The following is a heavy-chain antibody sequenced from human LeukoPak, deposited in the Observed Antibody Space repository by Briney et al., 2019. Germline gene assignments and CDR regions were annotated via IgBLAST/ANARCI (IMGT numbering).Heavy chain of an antibody. V-gene: IGHV1-2*06. D-gene: IGHD4-17*01. Sequence: ASVKVSCKASGYTFTGYYTHWVRQAPGQGLEWMGRINPNSGGTNYAQKFQGRVTMTRDTSISTAYMELSRLRSDDTAVYYCAREPTVTTGGYYYYYMDVWGKGTTVTVSS. CDR1: GYTFTGYY. CDR3: AREPTVTTGGYYYYYMDV. CDR2: INPNSGGT. J-gene: IGHJ6*03.